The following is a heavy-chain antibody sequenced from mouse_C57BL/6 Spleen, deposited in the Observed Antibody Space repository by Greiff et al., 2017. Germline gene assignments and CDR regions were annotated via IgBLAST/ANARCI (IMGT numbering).Heavy chain of an antibody. J-gene: IGHJ1*03. CDR3: ARNWDDWYFDV. V-gene: IGHV3-6*01. D-gene: IGHD4-1*01. CDR1: GYSITSGYY. CDR2: ISYDGSN. Sequence: EVKLVESGPGLVKPSQSLSLTCSVTGYSITSGYYWNWIRQVPGNKLEWMGYISYDGSNNYNPSLKNRISITRDTSKNQFFLKLNSVTTEDTATYYCARNWDDWYFDVWGTGTTV.